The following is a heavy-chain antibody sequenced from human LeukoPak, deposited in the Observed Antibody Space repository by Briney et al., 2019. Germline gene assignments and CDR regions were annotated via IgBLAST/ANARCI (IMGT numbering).Heavy chain of an antibody. CDR2: IKHSEST. V-gene: IGHV4-34*01. CDR1: GGSFSGYY. J-gene: IGHJ6*03. Sequence: SETLSLTCAVYGGSFSGYYWSWIRQPPGKGLEWIGEIKHSESTNYNPSLKSRVTISVDTSKNQFSLKLSSVTAADTAVYYCARGGQQLLFCYYYYYMDVWGKGTTVTVSS. D-gene: IGHD2-2*01. CDR3: ARGGQQLLFCYYYYYMDV.